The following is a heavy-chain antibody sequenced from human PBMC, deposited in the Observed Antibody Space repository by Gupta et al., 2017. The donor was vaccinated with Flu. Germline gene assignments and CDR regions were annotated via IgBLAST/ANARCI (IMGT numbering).Heavy chain of an antibody. J-gene: IGHJ5*02. D-gene: IGHD1-14*01. V-gene: IGHV1-2*02. CDR2: INPDSGST. CDR3: ARGPTGGTPET. Sequence: QVPLLQSGAEVKKSGASVTVSCTASGYRFTANYIHWVRQAPGQGLEWMGWINPDSGSTNYAQKFQGRVTMTRDAAISTAYMEMTTITSDDTAVYYCARGPTGGTPETWGQGTLVTVSS. CDR1: GYRFTANY.